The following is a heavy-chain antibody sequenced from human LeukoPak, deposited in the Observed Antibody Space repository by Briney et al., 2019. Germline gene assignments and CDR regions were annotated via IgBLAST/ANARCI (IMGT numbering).Heavy chain of an antibody. D-gene: IGHD2-15*01. CDR3: ARGQGQEEVVDY. CDR2: MYYDGST. J-gene: IGHJ4*02. V-gene: IGHV4-39*07. Sequence: SETLSLTCTVSGGSISSSSYYWGWIRQPPGKGLEWIGSMYYDGSTHYNPSLESRVTMSGDTSKNQLSLRLTSVTAADTAVYYCARGQGQEEVVDYWGQGTLVTVSS. CDR1: GGSISSSSYY.